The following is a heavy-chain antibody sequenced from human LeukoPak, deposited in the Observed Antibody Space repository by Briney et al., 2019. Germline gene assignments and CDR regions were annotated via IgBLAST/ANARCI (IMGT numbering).Heavy chain of an antibody. V-gene: IGHV4-59*01. Sequence: SETLSLICTVSGGSISSYYWSWIRQPPGKGLEWIGYIYYSGSTNYNPSLKSRVTISVDTSKNQFSLKLSSVTAADTAVYYCARGIGDGYNHPFDYWGQGTLVTVSS. CDR2: IYYSGST. D-gene: IGHD5-24*01. J-gene: IGHJ4*02. CDR1: GGSISSYY. CDR3: ARGIGDGYNHPFDY.